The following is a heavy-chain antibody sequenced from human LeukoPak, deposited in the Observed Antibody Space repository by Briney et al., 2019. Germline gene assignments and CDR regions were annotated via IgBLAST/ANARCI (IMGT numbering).Heavy chain of an antibody. CDR1: GGSISSSSYY. V-gene: IGHV4-39*07. CDR2: IYYSGST. J-gene: IGHJ4*02. D-gene: IGHD1-26*01. Sequence: SETLSLTCTVSGGSISSSSYYWGWIRQPPGKGLEWIGSIYYSGSTYYNPSLKSRVTISVDTSKNQFSLKPSSVTAADTAVYYCARAHLKWELRPRPKSYFDYWGQGTLVTVSS. CDR3: ARAHLKWELRPRPKSYFDY.